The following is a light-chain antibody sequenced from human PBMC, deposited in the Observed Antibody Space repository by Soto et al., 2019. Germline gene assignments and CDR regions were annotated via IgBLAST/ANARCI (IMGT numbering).Light chain of an antibody. CDR2: DAS. CDR3: QPRSPWLYT. J-gene: IGKJ2*01. Sequence: EILLAQSPATLSLSPGERATLSCKASQDVSIFLAWYQQKPGQAPRLLIHDASNRATGVPARFSGSGSGRDFTLTIPSLETEDFAVYYCQPRSPWLYTFGQGTKLEV. V-gene: IGKV3-11*02. CDR1: QDVSIF.